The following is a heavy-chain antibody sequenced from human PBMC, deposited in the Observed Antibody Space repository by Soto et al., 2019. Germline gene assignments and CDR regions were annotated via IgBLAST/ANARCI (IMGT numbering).Heavy chain of an antibody. D-gene: IGHD4-17*01. CDR1: GYTFTWYY. CDR2: INPNSGGT. Sequence: ASAKFSCRASGYTFTWYYIHWVRQSPGQGLAWMGWINPNSGGTNYAQKFPGRVTMTRDTSISTAYMELSRLRSDDTAVYYCARDRPMTTVTSRRNRGDYWGQGTMVPASS. V-gene: IGHV1-2*02. J-gene: IGHJ4*02. CDR3: ARDRPMTTVTSRRNRGDY.